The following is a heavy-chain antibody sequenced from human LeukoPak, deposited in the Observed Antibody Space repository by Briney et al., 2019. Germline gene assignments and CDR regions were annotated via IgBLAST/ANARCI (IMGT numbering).Heavy chain of an antibody. CDR2: VYYTGST. CDR1: GGSISKYY. V-gene: IGHV4-59*12. Sequence: SETLSLTCTVSGGSISKYYWTWIRQPPGKALEWIGLVYYTGSTNYNPSLKSRVSISVDTSKNQFSPMLRSVTAADTAVYYCATKLNVDYWGQGTLVTVSS. J-gene: IGHJ4*02. CDR3: ATKLNVDY. D-gene: IGHD5-24*01.